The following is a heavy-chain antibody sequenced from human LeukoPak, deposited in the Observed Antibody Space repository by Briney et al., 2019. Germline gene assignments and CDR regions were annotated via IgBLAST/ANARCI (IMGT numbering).Heavy chain of an antibody. D-gene: IGHD3-3*01. J-gene: IGHJ4*02. CDR1: GFTVSSNY. CDR2: IYSGGST. Sequence: PGGSLRLSCAASGFTVSSNYMSWVRQAPGKGLEWVSVIYSGGSTYYADSVKGRFTISRDNSKNTLYLQMNSLRAEDTAVYYCAREGLLPSEIYDFWSGTRRSYFDYWGQGTLVTVSS. CDR3: AREGLLPSEIYDFWSGTRRSYFDY. V-gene: IGHV3-53*01.